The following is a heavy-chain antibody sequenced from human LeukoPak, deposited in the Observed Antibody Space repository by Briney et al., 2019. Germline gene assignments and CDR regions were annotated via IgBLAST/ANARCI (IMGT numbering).Heavy chain of an antibody. V-gene: IGHV4-61*02. CDR3: ARGGNWFDP. CDR2: IYTSGST. D-gene: IGHD3-16*01. CDR1: GGSINSATYY. J-gene: IGHJ5*02. Sequence: SQTLSLTCTVSGGSINSATYYWTWIRQPAGKGLEWIGRIYTSGSTNYNPSLKSRVTISVDTSKNQFSLKLSSVTAADTAVYYCARGGNWFDPWGQGTLVTVSS.